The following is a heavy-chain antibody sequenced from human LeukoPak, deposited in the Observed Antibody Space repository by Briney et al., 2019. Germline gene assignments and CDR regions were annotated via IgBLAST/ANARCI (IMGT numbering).Heavy chain of an antibody. V-gene: IGHV4-59*01. Sequence: PSETLSLTCTVSGGSIGSYYWSWIRQPPGKGLEWIGYIYYSGRTNYNPSLKSRVTISVDTSKNQFSLKLSSVTAADTAVYYCASNGRYSSGWYGFDYWGQGTLVTVSS. CDR3: ASNGRYSSGWYGFDY. CDR1: GGSIGSYY. CDR2: IYYSGRT. J-gene: IGHJ4*02. D-gene: IGHD6-19*01.